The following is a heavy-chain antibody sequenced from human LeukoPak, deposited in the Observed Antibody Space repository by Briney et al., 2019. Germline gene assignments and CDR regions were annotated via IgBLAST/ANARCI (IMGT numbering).Heavy chain of an antibody. CDR2: VNPSGGST. J-gene: IGHJ4*02. CDR3: ARSITYDSSGYYLN. Sequence: WASVKVSCKVSGYTFTSYYMHWVRQSPGQGLEWMGIVNPSGGSTSYAQKFQGRVTMTRDTSISTAYMELSRLRSDDTAVYYCARSITYDSSGYYLNWGQGTLVTVSS. V-gene: IGHV1-46*01. D-gene: IGHD3-22*01. CDR1: GYTFTSYY.